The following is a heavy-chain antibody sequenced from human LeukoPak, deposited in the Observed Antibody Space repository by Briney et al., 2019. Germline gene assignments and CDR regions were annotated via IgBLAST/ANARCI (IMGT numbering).Heavy chain of an antibody. D-gene: IGHD3-10*01. Sequence: SQTLSLTCTVCGGSISSYYWNWIPQPPGKGREAIGYIYYSGRTNYNPSIKSRVTISVDKYKHQFSLKLNSVTPADTRAYSCARLYMVRGVITTNAFFICGQGTMGTVSS. J-gene: IGHJ3*02. CDR3: ARLYMVRGVITTNAFFI. CDR1: GGSISSYY. V-gene: IGHV4-59*08. CDR2: IYYSGRT.